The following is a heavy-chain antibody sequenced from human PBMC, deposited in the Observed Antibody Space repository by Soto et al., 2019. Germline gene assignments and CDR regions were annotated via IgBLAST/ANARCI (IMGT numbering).Heavy chain of an antibody. CDR2: IYYSGST. J-gene: IGHJ4*02. CDR3: ARVDYGDGRNFDY. Sequence: QVQLQESGPGLVKPSQTLSLTCTVSGGSISSGGYYWSWIRQHPGKGLEWIGYIYYSGSTYYNPSLKSRVTISVDKSKNQFPRQLSSVTAADTAVYYCARVDYGDGRNFDYWGQGTLVTVSS. V-gene: IGHV4-31*03. D-gene: IGHD4-17*01. CDR1: GGSISSGGYY.